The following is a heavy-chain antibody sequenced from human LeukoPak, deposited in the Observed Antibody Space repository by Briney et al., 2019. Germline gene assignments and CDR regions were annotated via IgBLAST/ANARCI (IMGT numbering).Heavy chain of an antibody. J-gene: IGHJ4*02. V-gene: IGHV4-30-4*01. D-gene: IGHD4-17*01. CDR1: GGSISSGDYY. CDR2: IYYSGST. CDR3: ARGHTVTEFDY. Sequence: SETLSLTCTVSGGSISSGDYYWGWIRQPPGRGLEWSGYIYYSGSTYYNPSLKSRITISVDTSKNQFSLKLSSVTAADTAVYYCARGHTVTEFDYWGQGTLVTVSS.